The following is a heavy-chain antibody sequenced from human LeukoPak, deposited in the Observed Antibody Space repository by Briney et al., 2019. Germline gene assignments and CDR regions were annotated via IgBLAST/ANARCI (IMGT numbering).Heavy chain of an antibody. J-gene: IGHJ5*02. CDR1: GGSISSSSYY. V-gene: IGHV4-39*01. Sequence: SETLSFTCTVSGGSISSSSYYWGWIRQPPGKGLEWIGSIYYSGSTYYNPSLKSRVTISVDTSKNQFSLKLSSVTAADTAVYYCARHTGDYLGLTWFDPWGQGTLVTVSS. D-gene: IGHD4-17*01. CDR3: ARHTGDYLGLTWFDP. CDR2: IYYSGST.